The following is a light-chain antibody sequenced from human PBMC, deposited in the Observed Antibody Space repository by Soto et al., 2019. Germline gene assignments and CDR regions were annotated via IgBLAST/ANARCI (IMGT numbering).Light chain of an antibody. CDR2: FGS. V-gene: IGKV2-28*01. Sequence: DIVMTQSPLSLPVTPGEPASISCSSSQSLLQSNGYNYLDWYLQQPGQSPQLLIYFGSYRASGVPDRFSGGGSGTDFTLKIRRVEAEDVGVYYCMQSQQSPPTFGQGTKVEI. J-gene: IGKJ1*01. CDR1: QSLLQSNGYNY. CDR3: MQSQQSPPT.